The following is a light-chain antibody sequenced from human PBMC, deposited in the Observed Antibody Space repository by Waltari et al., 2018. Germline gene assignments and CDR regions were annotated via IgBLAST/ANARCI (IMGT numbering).Light chain of an antibody. CDR3: HQYGNSPQT. J-gene: IGKJ1*01. V-gene: IGKV3-20*01. CDR2: AAS. CDR1: QSLRTS. Sequence: EIVLTQSPGTLSLSPGERATLSCRARQSLRTSLGWYHQKPGQAPRLLIYAASTRATGIPDRFSGSGSGTDFTLTISRLEPEDFAVYYCHQYGNSPQTFGQGTKVEIK.